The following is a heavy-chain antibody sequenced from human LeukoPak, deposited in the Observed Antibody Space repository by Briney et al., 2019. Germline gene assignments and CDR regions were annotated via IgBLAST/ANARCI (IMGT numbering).Heavy chain of an antibody. J-gene: IGHJ6*02. CDR2: IIPILGIA. CDR3: ARDNYYGSGPYYYYYGMDV. D-gene: IGHD3-10*01. CDR1: GGTFSSYA. V-gene: IGHV1-69*04. Sequence: GASVKVSCKASGGTFSSYAIGWVRQAPGQGLEWMGRIIPILGIANYAQKFQGRVTITADKSTSTAYMELSSLRSEDTAVYYCARDNYYGSGPYYYYYGMDVWGQGTTVTVSS.